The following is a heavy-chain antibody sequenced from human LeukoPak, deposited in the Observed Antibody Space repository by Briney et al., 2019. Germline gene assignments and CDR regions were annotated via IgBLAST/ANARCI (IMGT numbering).Heavy chain of an antibody. J-gene: IGHJ3*02. CDR3: ARDYYYGSGSSSPLDAFDI. Sequence: ASVKVSCKTSGYTFTNYGISWVRQAPGQGLEWMGWISPYNGNTNYAQKLQGRVTMTTDTSTSTAYMELRSLRSDDTAVYYCARDYYYGSGSSSPLDAFDIWGQGTMVTVSS. D-gene: IGHD3-10*01. CDR1: GYTFTNYG. CDR2: ISPYNGNT. V-gene: IGHV1-18*01.